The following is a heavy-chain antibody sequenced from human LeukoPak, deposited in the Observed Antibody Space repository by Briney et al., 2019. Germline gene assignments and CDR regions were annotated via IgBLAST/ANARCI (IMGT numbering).Heavy chain of an antibody. V-gene: IGHV3-23*01. CDR2: ISGSGGST. CDR3: AKGVGTKLKYYFDY. CDR1: GFTFSTYA. J-gene: IGHJ4*02. Sequence: GGSLRLSCAASGFTFSTYAMGWVRQAPGKGLEWVSAISGSGGSTYHADSAKGRFTISRDSSKNTLFLQMNSLTAEDTAVYYCAKGVGTKLKYYFDYWGQGCLVTVSS. D-gene: IGHD1-26*01.